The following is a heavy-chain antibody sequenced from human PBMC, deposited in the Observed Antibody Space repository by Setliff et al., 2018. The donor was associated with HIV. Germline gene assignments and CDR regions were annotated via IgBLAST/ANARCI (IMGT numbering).Heavy chain of an antibody. D-gene: IGHD2-15*01. Sequence: ASVKVSCKASGYSFTNYGISWGRQAPGQGLEGMGWISSYNDNTNYALNLQGRVTMTTDTSTSTAYMELRSLRSDDPAVYYCARDDVGYCSGGSCYHLFDTFDIWGQGTVVTVSS. V-gene: IGHV1-18*01. J-gene: IGHJ3*02. CDR3: ARDDVGYCSGGSCYHLFDTFDI. CDR1: GYSFTNYG. CDR2: ISSYNDNT.